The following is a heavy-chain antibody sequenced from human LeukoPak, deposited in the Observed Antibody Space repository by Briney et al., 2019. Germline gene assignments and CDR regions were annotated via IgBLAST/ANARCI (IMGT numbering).Heavy chain of an antibody. V-gene: IGHV3-30*03. D-gene: IGHD1-26*01. Sequence: GGSLRLSCAASGFTFSSYGMHWVRQAPGKGLEWVAVISYDGSNKHYADSVKGRFTISRDNSKNTLYLQMNRLRSDDTAVYYCATSGSGSYYRSFDYWGQGTLVTVSS. CDR2: ISYDGSNK. CDR1: GFTFSSYG. CDR3: ATSGSGSYYRSFDY. J-gene: IGHJ4*02.